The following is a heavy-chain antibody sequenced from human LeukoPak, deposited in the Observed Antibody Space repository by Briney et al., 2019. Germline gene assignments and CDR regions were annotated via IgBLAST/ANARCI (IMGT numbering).Heavy chain of an antibody. J-gene: IGHJ6*04. CDR3: ARNYGSGSYYGHYGMDV. V-gene: IGHV3-21*01. Sequence: GGSLSFYCAASGFTFSSYSMNWVRQAPGQGLEWVSSISRSSSYIYYADSVKGRFTISRDNAKNSLYLQMNSMRAEDTAVYYCARNYGSGSYYGHYGMDVWGKGTTVTVSS. D-gene: IGHD3-10*01. CDR1: GFTFSSYS. CDR2: ISRSSSYI.